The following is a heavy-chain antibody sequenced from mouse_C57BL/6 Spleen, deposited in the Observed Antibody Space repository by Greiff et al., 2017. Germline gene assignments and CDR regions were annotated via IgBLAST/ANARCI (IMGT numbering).Heavy chain of an antibody. CDR3: ARAMTTVVAPAFDY. V-gene: IGHV1-39*01. J-gene: IGHJ2*01. CDR1: GYSFTDYN. D-gene: IGHD1-1*01. CDR2: INPNYGTT. Sequence: EVQLQQPGPELVKPGASVKISCKASGYSFTDYNMNWVKQSNGKSLEWIGVINPNYGTTSYNQKFKGKATLTVDQSSSTAYMQLNSLTSEDSAVYDWARAMTTVVAPAFDYWGQVTTLTVSS.